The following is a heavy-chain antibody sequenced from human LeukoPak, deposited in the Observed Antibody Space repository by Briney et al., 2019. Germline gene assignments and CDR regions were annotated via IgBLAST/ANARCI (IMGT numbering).Heavy chain of an antibody. J-gene: IGHJ4*02. CDR3: VAAGTFDY. V-gene: IGHV3-21*06. CDR1: GFTFSNYW. D-gene: IGHD6-13*01. CDR2: ISSSSSYI. Sequence: GGSLRLSCAASGFTFSNYWMSWVRQAPGKGLEWVSSISSSSSYIFYADSVKGRFTISRDNTKNTLYLQMNTLRAEDTAVYYCVAAGTFDYWGQGALVTVSS.